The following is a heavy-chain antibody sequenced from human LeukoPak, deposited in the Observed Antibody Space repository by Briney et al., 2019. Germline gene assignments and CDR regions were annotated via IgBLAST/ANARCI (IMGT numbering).Heavy chain of an antibody. D-gene: IGHD5-18*01. CDR1: GYTFTSYY. CDR2: INPSGGST. V-gene: IGHV1-46*01. Sequence: ASVKVSCKASGYTFTSYYMHWARQAPGQGLEWMGIINPSGGSTSYAQKFQGRVTMTRDTSTSTVYMELSSLRSEDTAVYYCAREGVGEYSYGAAVTWEYYFDYWGQGTLVTVSS. CDR3: AREGVGEYSYGAAVTWEYYFDY. J-gene: IGHJ4*02.